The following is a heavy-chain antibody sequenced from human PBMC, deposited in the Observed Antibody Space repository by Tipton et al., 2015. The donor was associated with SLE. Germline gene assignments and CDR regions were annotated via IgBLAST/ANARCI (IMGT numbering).Heavy chain of an antibody. D-gene: IGHD6-19*01. CDR3: ATHSGWRDF. CDR2: VSPSGTT. J-gene: IGHJ4*02. Sequence: AGLVKPSETLSLTCGVNGGSISGNFWSWIRQIPGKGLEWVGGVSPSGTTNYSPSLKSRVTISVDTSKNQISLKLTSVTAADTALYFCATHSGWRDFWGQGTPVTVSS. CDR1: GGSISGNF. V-gene: IGHV4-34*01.